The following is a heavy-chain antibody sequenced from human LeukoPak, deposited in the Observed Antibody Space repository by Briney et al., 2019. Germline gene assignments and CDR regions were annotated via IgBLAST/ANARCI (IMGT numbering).Heavy chain of an antibody. J-gene: IGHJ4*02. Sequence: PGGSLRLSCAASGFTFRSYEMNWVRQAPGKGLEWVSYISSSGSTMYYADSVKGRFTISRDNAKNSLYLQMNSLRAEDTAVYYCATYYDSAGFDFDYWGQETLVTVSS. CDR2: ISSSGSTM. D-gene: IGHD3-22*01. V-gene: IGHV3-48*03. CDR3: ATYYDSAGFDFDY. CDR1: GFTFRSYE.